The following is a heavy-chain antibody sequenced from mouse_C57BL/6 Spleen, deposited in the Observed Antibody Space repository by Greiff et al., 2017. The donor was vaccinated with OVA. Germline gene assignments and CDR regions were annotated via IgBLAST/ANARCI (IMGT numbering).Heavy chain of an antibody. J-gene: IGHJ2*01. CDR1: GYTFTSYW. CDR2: IHPNSGST. V-gene: IGHV1-64*01. D-gene: IGHD4-1*01. Sequence: VQLQQPGAELVKPGASVKLSCKASGYTFTSYWMHWVKQRPGQGLEWIGMIHPNSGSTNYNEKFKSKATLTVDKSSSTAYMQLSSLTSEDSAVYYCAIPNWDVRSPYYFDYWGQGTTLTVSS. CDR3: AIPNWDVRSPYYFDY.